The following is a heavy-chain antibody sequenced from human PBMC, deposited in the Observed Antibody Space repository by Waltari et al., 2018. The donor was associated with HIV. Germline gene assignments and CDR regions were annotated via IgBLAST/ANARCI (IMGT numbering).Heavy chain of an antibody. CDR2: MFTGGTT. V-gene: IGHV3-66*01. J-gene: IGHJ4*02. D-gene: IGHD7-27*01. CDR1: GCNVSANY. Sequence: EVQLVESGGGLVQRGGSVRLSGVVSGCNVSANYMSWVGQAPGKGLEWVSVMFTGGTTYHADSVKGRVTISRDNSRNTVYLQMNNLRAEDTAVYYCATDDFLTYWGQGTPVTVSS. CDR3: ATDDFLTY.